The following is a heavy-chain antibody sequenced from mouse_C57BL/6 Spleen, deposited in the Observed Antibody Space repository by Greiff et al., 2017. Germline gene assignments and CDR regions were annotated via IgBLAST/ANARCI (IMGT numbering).Heavy chain of an antibody. D-gene: IGHD2-1*01. Sequence: VLLVESEGGLVQPGSSMKLSCTASGFTFRDYYMAWVRQVPETGLEGVANINYDGSSTFYLDSLQSRFIISRDNAKNILYLQMSSLKSEDTATYYCARESDGKGYAMDYWGQGTSVTVSS. CDR1: GFTFRDYY. CDR2: INYDGSST. CDR3: ARESDGKGYAMDY. J-gene: IGHJ4*01. V-gene: IGHV5-16*01.